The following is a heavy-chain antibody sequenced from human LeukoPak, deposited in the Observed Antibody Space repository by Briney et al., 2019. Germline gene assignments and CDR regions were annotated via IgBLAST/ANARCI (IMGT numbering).Heavy chain of an antibody. J-gene: IGHJ4*02. CDR3: ARSTEWFADY. Sequence: PGGSLRLSCAASGFNFNVYSMNWVRQAPGKGLGWISYMTSDSNTIYYADSVRGRFTISRDNAKKSVYLELSNLKADDTAMYYCARSTEWFADYWGQGTLVTVSS. CDR2: MTSDSNTI. V-gene: IGHV3-48*01. D-gene: IGHD3-3*01. CDR1: GFNFNVYS.